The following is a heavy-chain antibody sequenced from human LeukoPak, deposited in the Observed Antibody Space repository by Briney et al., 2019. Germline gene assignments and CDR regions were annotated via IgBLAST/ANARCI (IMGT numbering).Heavy chain of an antibody. CDR2: INHSGST. CDR3: ARGIAVAGTDPFDY. Sequence: SETLSLTCTVSGGSISSSSYYWGWIRQPPGKGLEWIGEINHSGSTNYNPSLKSRVTISVDTSKNQFSLKLSSVTAADTAVYYCARGIAVAGTDPFDYRGQGTLVTVSS. D-gene: IGHD6-19*01. V-gene: IGHV4-39*07. J-gene: IGHJ4*02. CDR1: GGSISSSSYY.